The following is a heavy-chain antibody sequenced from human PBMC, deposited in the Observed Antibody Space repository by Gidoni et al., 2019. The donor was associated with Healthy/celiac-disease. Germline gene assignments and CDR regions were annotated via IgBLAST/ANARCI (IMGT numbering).Heavy chain of an antibody. D-gene: IGHD4-17*01. CDR1: GFTFSSYT. Sequence: EVQLLESGGGLVQPGGSLRLSCAASGFTFSSYTMSWVRQAPGKWLEWVSAISGSGGSTYYADSVKGRFTISRDNSKNTLYLQINSLRAEDTALYYWAKEGPDYGDYKGYFQHWGQGTLVTVSS. CDR3: AKEGPDYGDYKGYFQH. J-gene: IGHJ1*01. CDR2: ISGSGGST. V-gene: IGHV3-23*01.